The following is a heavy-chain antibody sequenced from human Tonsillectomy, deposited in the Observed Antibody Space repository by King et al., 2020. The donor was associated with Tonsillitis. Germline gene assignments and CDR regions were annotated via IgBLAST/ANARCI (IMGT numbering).Heavy chain of an antibody. Sequence: VQLQESGPGLVKPSQTLSLTCTVSGGSISSGDYCWSWIRPHPGKGLEWIGYIYYSGSTYYNPSLKSRVTISVDTSNNQFSLKLSSVTAADTAVYYCAARIVGAKYLQHWGQGTLVTVSS. J-gene: IGHJ1*01. D-gene: IGHD1-26*01. V-gene: IGHV4-31*03. CDR1: GGSISSGDYC. CDR2: IYYSGST. CDR3: AARIVGAKYLQH.